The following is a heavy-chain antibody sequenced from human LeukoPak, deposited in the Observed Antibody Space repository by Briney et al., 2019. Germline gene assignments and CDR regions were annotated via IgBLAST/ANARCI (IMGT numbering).Heavy chain of an antibody. Sequence: SETLSLTCTVSGGSISSSSYFWGWIRQPPGKGLEWIGSIYYSGSTYYSPSLKSRVTISVDTSKNRFSLKLSSVTAADTAVYYCARDGYYGSGSPLDYWGQGTLVTVSS. D-gene: IGHD3-10*01. CDR2: IYYSGST. V-gene: IGHV4-39*07. J-gene: IGHJ4*02. CDR1: GGSISSSSYF. CDR3: ARDGYYGSGSPLDY.